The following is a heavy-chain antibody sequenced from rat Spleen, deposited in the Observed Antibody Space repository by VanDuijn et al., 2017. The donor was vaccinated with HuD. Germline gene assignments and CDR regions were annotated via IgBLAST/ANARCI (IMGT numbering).Heavy chain of an antibody. CDR1: GFSLTSYH. CDR3: AIHPRY. D-gene: IGHD3-1*01. Sequence: QVQLKESGPGLVQPSQTLSLTCTVSGFSLTSYHVHWVRQPPGKGLEWMGGIWGDGSTDYNSALKSRLSISRDTSKNQVFLKMNSLQTDDTGTYYCAIHPRYWGQGVMVTVSS. CDR2: IWGDGST. V-gene: IGHV2-1*01. J-gene: IGHJ2*01.